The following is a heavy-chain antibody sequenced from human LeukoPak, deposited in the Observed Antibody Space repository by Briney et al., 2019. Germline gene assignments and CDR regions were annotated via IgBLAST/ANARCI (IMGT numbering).Heavy chain of an antibody. CDR2: IYYSGST. V-gene: IGHV4-59*01. D-gene: IGHD1-26*01. CDR1: GGSISGYY. Sequence: KPSETLSLTCTVSGGSISGYYWSWIRQPPGKGPDWIGYIYYSGSTNYNPSLKSRVTISVDTSKNHFSLKLSSVTAADTAVYYCARATRIVGGTLRSGLNSYYFDYWGQGTLVTVSS. J-gene: IGHJ4*02. CDR3: ARATRIVGGTLRSGLNSYYFDY.